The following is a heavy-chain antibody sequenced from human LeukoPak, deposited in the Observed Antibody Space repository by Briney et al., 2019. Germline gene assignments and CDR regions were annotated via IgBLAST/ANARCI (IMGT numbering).Heavy chain of an antibody. J-gene: IGHJ5*02. Sequence: GGSLRLSCAASGFTFSSYSMNWVRQAPGKGLEWVSYIDCCTSTIHYAESVKGRFTISRDNAKNSLYLQLDSLRDDDTAVYYCARVGVALTSNNWFDPWGQGTLVTVSS. D-gene: IGHD6-19*01. CDR3: ARVGVALTSNNWFDP. V-gene: IGHV3-48*02. CDR1: GFTFSSYS. CDR2: IDCCTSTI.